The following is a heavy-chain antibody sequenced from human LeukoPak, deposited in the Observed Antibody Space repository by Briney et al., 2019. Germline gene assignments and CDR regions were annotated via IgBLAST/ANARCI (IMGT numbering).Heavy chain of an antibody. CDR3: ARALTLDY. CDR1: GGSFSGYC. D-gene: IGHD1-14*01. Sequence: SETLSLTCAVYGGSFSGYCWSWIRQSPGKGLEWIGEINHSGSTNYNPSLKSRVTISVDTSKNQFSLKLSSVTAADTAVYYCARALTLDYWGQGTLVTVSS. V-gene: IGHV4-34*01. J-gene: IGHJ4*02. CDR2: INHSGST.